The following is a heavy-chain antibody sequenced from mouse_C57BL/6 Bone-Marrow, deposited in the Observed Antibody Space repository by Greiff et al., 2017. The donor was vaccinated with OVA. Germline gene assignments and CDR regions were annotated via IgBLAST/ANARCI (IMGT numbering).Heavy chain of an antibody. CDR3: ARVFITTVVALTGTGYFDY. Sequence: EVMLVESEGGLVQPGSSMKLSCTASGFTFSDYYMAWVRQVPEKGLEWVANINYDGSSTYYLDSLKSRFIISRDNAKNILYLQMSSLKSEDTATYYCARVFITTVVALTGTGYFDYWGQGTTLTVSS. CDR1: GFTFSDYY. CDR2: INYDGSST. J-gene: IGHJ2*01. D-gene: IGHD1-1*01. V-gene: IGHV5-16*01.